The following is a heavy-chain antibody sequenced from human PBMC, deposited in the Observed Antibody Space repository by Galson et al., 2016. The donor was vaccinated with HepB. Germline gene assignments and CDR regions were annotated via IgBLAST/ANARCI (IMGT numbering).Heavy chain of an antibody. CDR3: ARPPAGDRRFFGL. Sequence: SLRLSCAASGFIFSSYSMNWVRQAPGKGLEWVSFISITSSYKYYADSLKGRVTISRDNAKNSLYLQMNRLRAEDTAVDYWARPPAGDRRFFGLWGRGTLVTGSS. CDR1: GFIFSSYS. D-gene: IGHD3-16*01. V-gene: IGHV3-21*01. CDR2: ISITSSYK. J-gene: IGHJ2*01.